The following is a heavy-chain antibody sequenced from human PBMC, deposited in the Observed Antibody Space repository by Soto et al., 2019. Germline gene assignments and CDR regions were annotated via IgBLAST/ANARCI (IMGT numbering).Heavy chain of an antibody. J-gene: IGHJ6*02. Sequence: GASVKVSCKASGYTFTSYAMHWVRQAPGQRLEWMGWINAGNGNTKYSQKFQGRVTITRDTSASTAYLQWSSLKASDTAMYYCAGGGVRGVITRTRDYYGMDVWGQGTTVTVSS. V-gene: IGHV1-3*01. CDR3: AGGGVRGVITRTRDYYGMDV. D-gene: IGHD3-10*01. CDR1: GYTFTSYA. CDR2: INAGNGNT.